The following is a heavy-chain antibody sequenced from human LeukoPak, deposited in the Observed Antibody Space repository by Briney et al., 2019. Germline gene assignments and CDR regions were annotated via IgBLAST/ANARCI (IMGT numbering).Heavy chain of an antibody. CDR3: ARGSVWDSGYPFDY. CDR2: ISGSGGST. J-gene: IGHJ4*02. D-gene: IGHD5-12*01. Sequence: GGSLRLSCAACGFTFSSYAMSWVRQAPGKGLEWVSAISGSGGSTYYADSVKGRFTISRDNSKNTLYLQMNSLRAEDTALYYCARGSVWDSGYPFDYWGQGTLVTVSS. V-gene: IGHV3-23*01. CDR1: GFTFSSYA.